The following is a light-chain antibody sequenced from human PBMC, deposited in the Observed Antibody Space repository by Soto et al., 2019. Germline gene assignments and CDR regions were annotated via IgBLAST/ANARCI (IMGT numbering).Light chain of an antibody. CDR3: QKYNSGLET. CDR1: PGISNS. J-gene: IGKJ3*01. CDR2: DAS. Sequence: DIQMTQSPSSLSAFVGDRVTISCRASPGISNSVAWYQQKPGKVPKVLIYDASTLQSGVPSRFSGSGTGTDFPLTRSSQQPEDGAIDYGQKYNSGLETFGPGTKVDIK. V-gene: IGKV1-27*01.